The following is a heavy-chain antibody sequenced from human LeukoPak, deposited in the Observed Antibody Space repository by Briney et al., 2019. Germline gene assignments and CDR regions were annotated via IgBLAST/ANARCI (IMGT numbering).Heavy chain of an antibody. CDR3: ARIFPHYGSGSYYQDY. V-gene: IGHV4-34*01. Sequence: SETLSLTCAVYGGSFSGYYWSWLRQPPGKGLEWIGEINHSGSTNYNPSLTSRVTISVDTSKNQFSLKLSSVTAADSAVYYCARIFPHYGSGSYYQDYWGRGTLVTVSS. J-gene: IGHJ4*02. CDR2: INHSGST. D-gene: IGHD3-10*01. CDR1: GGSFSGYY.